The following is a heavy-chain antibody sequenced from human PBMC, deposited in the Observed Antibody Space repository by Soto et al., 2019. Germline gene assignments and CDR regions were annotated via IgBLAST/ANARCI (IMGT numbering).Heavy chain of an antibody. J-gene: IGHJ4*02. CDR2: IKQDGKEK. D-gene: IGHD1-1*01. CDR3: GRRNLDY. Sequence: AGGSLRLSCAASGFTFSTYWMSWVRQAPGKGLEWVANIKQDGKEKYYVDSVKGRFTNSRDKAKNSLYLQMNSLRPEDTAVYYCGRRNLDYWGQGTLVTVSS. V-gene: IGHV3-7*01. CDR1: GFTFSTYW.